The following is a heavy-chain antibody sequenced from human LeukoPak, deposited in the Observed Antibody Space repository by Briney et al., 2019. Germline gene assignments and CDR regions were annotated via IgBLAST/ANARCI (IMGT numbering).Heavy chain of an antibody. J-gene: IGHJ4*02. CDR3: AKEVVVVITAPTEAGFDY. V-gene: IGHV3-23*01. CDR1: GFTFSSYV. Sequence: GGSLRLSCAASGFTFSSYVMSWARQAPGKGLEWVSAIRGDADSTYYADSVKGRFTISRDNSKNTLYLQMNSLRAEDTAVYYCAKEVVVVITAPTEAGFDYWGQGTLVTVSS. CDR2: IRGDADST. D-gene: IGHD3-22*01.